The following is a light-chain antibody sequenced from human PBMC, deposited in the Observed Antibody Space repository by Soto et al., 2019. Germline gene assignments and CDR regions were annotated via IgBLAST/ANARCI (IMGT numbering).Light chain of an antibody. CDR2: GAA. CDR1: QSVFSS. J-gene: IGKJ1*01. V-gene: IGKV3-15*01. Sequence: EIVMTQSPATLSVSPGERATLSCRASQSVFSSLAWYQQQHGQAPRLLFYGAATRAAGSPTSFSGGGSGTECTHTRSNLQTEDFAGYYRQQYHNWPAFGQGNKVEIK. CDR3: QQYHNWPA.